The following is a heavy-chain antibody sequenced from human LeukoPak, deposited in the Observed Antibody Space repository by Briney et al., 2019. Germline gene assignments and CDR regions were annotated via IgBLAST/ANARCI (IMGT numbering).Heavy chain of an antibody. V-gene: IGHV3-30*14. D-gene: IGHD3-9*01. CDR1: GFTFSTYP. Sequence: PGGSLRLSCEASGFTFSTYPMHWVRQAPDKGLEWVAMISHHGSNEYYADSVKGRFTISRDNSKKTLYLQMNNPRVEDTAIYYCARVHDTTGYYHYFDSWGQGTLVTVSS. CDR3: ARVHDTTGYYHYFDS. J-gene: IGHJ4*02. CDR2: ISHHGSNE.